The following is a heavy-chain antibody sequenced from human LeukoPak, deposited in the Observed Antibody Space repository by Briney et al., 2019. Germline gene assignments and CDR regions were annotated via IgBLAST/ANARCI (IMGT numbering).Heavy chain of an antibody. CDR1: GYTFTSYD. D-gene: IGHD3-22*01. V-gene: IGHV1-8*01. CDR2: MNPNSGNT. CDR3: ARVGWDYYDSSGYYYFDY. Sequence: ASVKVSCKASGYTFTSYDINWVRQATGQGLEWMGWMNPNSGNTGYAQKFQGRVTMTRNTSISTAYMELSGLRSEDTAVYYCARVGWDYYDSSGYYYFDYWGQGTLVTVSS. J-gene: IGHJ4*02.